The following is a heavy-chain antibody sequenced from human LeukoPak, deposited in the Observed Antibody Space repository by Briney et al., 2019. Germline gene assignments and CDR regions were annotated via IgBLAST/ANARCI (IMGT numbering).Heavy chain of an antibody. D-gene: IGHD3-22*01. CDR1: GGSFSGYY. J-gene: IGHJ4*02. V-gene: IGHV4-34*01. CDR3: ARNYYDSSGYFSGDY. CDR2: INHSGST. Sequence: NPSETLSLTCAVYGGSFSGYYWSWIRQPPGKGLEWIGEINHSGSTNYNPSLKSRVTISEDTSKNQFSLKLSSVTAADTAVYYCARNYYDSSGYFSGDYWGQGTLVTVSS.